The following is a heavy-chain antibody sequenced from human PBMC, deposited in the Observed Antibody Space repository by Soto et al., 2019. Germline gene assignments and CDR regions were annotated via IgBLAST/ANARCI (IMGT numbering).Heavy chain of an antibody. CDR1: GGSFSGYY. D-gene: IGHD3-10*01. CDR3: ARGSGPVQRYMDV. V-gene: IGHV4-34*01. Sequence: SETLSLTCAVYGGSFSGYYWSWIRQPPGKGLEWIGEINHSGSTNYNPSLKSRVTISVDTSKNQFSLKLSSVTAADTAVYYCARGSGPVQRYMDVWGKGTTVTVSS. J-gene: IGHJ6*03. CDR2: INHSGST.